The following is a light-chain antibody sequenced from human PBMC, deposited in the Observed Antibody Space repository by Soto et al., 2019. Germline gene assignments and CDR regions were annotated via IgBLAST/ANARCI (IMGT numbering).Light chain of an antibody. V-gene: IGLV2-14*03. J-gene: IGLJ1*01. Sequence: QSVLTQPASVSGSPGQSITISCTGTSSDVGAYNYVSWYQQHPDKAPKLMIYDVSSRPSGVSNRFSGSKSGNTATLTISGLQAEDEADYYCSSYTSSSTRVFGTGTKVTVL. CDR1: SSDVGAYNY. CDR2: DVS. CDR3: SSYTSSSTRV.